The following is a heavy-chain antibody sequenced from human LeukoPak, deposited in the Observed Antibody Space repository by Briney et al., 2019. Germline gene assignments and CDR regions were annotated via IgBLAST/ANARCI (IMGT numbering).Heavy chain of an antibody. Sequence: PSETLSLTCTVSGGSISNNNYYWDWIRQPPGKGLEWIGTIYYSGSTYYNPSLKSRVSMFVDTSKNQFSLSLSSVTVADTAVYYCARRIVGAHDFDYWGQGTLVTVSS. CDR2: IYYSGST. J-gene: IGHJ4*02. D-gene: IGHD1-26*01. CDR3: ARRIVGAHDFDY. CDR1: GGSISNNNYY. V-gene: IGHV4-39*01.